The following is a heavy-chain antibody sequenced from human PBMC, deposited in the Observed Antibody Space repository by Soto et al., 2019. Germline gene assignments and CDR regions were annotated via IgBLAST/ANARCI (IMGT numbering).Heavy chain of an antibody. CDR2: ISYDGSNK. CDR3: AKDTYFRDSSGYYVFDY. V-gene: IGHV3-30-3*01. Sequence: PGGSLRLSCAASGFTFSSYAMHWVRQAPGKGLEWVAVISYDGSNKYYADSVKGRFTISRDNSKNTLYLQMNSLRAEDTAVYHCAKDTYFRDSSGYYVFDYWGQGTLVTVSS. J-gene: IGHJ4*02. D-gene: IGHD3-22*01. CDR1: GFTFSSYA.